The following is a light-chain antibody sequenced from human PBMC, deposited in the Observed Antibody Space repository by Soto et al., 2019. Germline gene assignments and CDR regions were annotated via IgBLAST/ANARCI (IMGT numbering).Light chain of an antibody. CDR2: EVS. V-gene: IGLV2-8*01. Sequence: QSALTQPRSVSGSPGQSVTISCTGTTNDVGNYNYVSWYQQHPGKAPKLMIYEVSKRPSGVPDRFSGSKSGNTASLTVSGLQAEDEADYYCSSYAGSTLLVFGGGTKLTVL. J-gene: IGLJ3*02. CDR3: SSYAGSTLLV. CDR1: TNDVGNYNY.